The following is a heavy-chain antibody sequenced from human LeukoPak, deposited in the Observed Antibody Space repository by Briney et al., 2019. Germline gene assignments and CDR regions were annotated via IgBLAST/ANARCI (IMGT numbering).Heavy chain of an antibody. CDR2: ITSLGTKI. CDR1: GFTFGTSE. J-gene: IGHJ3*02. V-gene: IGHV3-48*03. CDR3: ASERPPPGGDACHI. Sequence: GGSLRLSCAASGFTFGTSEMNWVRQAPGKGLEWVSYITSLGTKIYYADSVRGRFTVSRDNANKSLYLQLDSLRAEDRAIYYCASERPPPGGDACHIGGQGTMGPVS. D-gene: IGHD1-14*01.